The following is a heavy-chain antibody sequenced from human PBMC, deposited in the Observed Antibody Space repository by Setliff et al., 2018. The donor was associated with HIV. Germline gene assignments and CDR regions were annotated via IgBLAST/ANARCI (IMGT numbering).Heavy chain of an antibody. CDR2: IIPIFGTT. CDR1: GGTFSSYA. J-gene: IGHJ6*02. D-gene: IGHD3-22*01. CDR3: ARGAFIGYGWSYFGMDV. V-gene: IGHV1-69*05. Sequence: SVKVSCKASGGTFSSYAISWVRQAPGQGLEWMGGIIPIFGTTNYAQKFQGRVTITTDESTTTAYMEVSRLRSDDTAVYYCARGAFIGYGWSYFGMDVWGQGTTVTVSS.